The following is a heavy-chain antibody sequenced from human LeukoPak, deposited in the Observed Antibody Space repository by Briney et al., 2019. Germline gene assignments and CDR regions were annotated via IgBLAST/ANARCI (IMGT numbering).Heavy chain of an antibody. V-gene: IGHV3-74*01. D-gene: IGHD2-8*02. CDR2: TDAGGSST. Sequence: GGSLRLSCAVSGFTFSNYWMSWVRQAPGKGLEWVSRTDAGGSSTSYADSARGRFSISRDNGKSTLYLQMNSLRVEDTAVYYCARGPPTGGGAYVGDYWGHGTLVTVSS. J-gene: IGHJ4*01. CDR1: GFTFSNYW. CDR3: ARGPPTGGGAYVGDY.